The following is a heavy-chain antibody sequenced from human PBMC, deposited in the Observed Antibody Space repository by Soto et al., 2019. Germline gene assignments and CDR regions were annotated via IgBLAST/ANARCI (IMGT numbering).Heavy chain of an antibody. V-gene: IGHV1-3*01. Sequence: QVPLVQSGSEVKKPGASVKVSCKASGYTFTSYALDWVRQAPGQRLEWMGGINAGNGDTKYSQNFQGRVTITRDTSATTAYMELSRLRYEDTAVYYCAREALRFFTSTSCSTDWFDPWGQGTLVTVSS. D-gene: IGHD2-2*01. CDR3: AREALRFFTSTSCSTDWFDP. CDR2: INAGNGDT. CDR1: GYTFTSYA. J-gene: IGHJ5*02.